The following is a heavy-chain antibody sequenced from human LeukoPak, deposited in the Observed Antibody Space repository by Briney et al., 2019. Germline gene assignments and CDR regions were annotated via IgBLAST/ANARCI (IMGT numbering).Heavy chain of an antibody. CDR2: IYYSGST. D-gene: IGHD3-10*01. CDR3: ARTNARGVIIT. J-gene: IGHJ4*02. Sequence: PSQTLSLTCIVSGGSVSSPDSYWRWVRQPPGKGLEWIGYIYYSGSTNYNPSLKSRVTMSVDTSKNQFSLHLSSVTAADTAVYYCARTNARGVIITWGQGTLVTVSS. CDR1: GGSVSSPDSY. V-gene: IGHV4-61*08.